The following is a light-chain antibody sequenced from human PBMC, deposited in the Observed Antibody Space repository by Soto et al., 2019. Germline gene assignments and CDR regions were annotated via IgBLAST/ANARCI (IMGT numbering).Light chain of an antibody. Sequence: EIVMTQSGATLSVSPGERAILSCRASQSISINVAWYQQKPGQAPRLLIYAASNRATGVPARFSGSWSGTEFTLTISSLQSEDFAVYYCQQYNQGITFGQGTRLEIK. CDR2: AAS. CDR1: QSISIN. CDR3: QQYNQGIT. J-gene: IGKJ5*01. V-gene: IGKV3-15*01.